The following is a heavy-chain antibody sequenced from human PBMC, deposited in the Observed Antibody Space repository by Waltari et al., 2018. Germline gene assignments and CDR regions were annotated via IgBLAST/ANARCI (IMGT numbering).Heavy chain of an antibody. Sequence: QVQLQESGPGLVKPSETLSLTCTVSGGSISSHYWSWIRQPPGKGLEWIGYIYYSGSTNYNPSLKSRVTISVDTSKNQFSLKLSSVTAADTAVYYCARASVGYNWNYGDYYGMDVWGQGTTVIVSS. V-gene: IGHV4-59*11. J-gene: IGHJ6*02. CDR1: GGSISSHY. D-gene: IGHD1-7*01. CDR3: ARASVGYNWNYGDYYGMDV. CDR2: IYYSGST.